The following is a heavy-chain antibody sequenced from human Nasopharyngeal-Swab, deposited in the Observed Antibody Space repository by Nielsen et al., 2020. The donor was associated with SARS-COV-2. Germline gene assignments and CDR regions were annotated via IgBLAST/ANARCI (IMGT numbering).Heavy chain of an antibody. Sequence: GGSLRLSCAASGFTFSSYAMSWVRQAPGKGLEWVSAISGSGGSTSYADSVKGRFTISRDNAKNTLYLQMNSLRAEDTAVYYCARGGSYSSSWYPTYWGQGTLVTVSS. V-gene: IGHV3-23*01. J-gene: IGHJ4*02. CDR2: ISGSGGST. CDR1: GFTFSSYA. CDR3: ARGGSYSSSWYPTY. D-gene: IGHD6-13*01.